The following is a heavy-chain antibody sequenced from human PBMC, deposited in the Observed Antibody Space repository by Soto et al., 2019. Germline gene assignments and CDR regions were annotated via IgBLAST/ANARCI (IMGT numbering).Heavy chain of an antibody. Sequence: QPGGSLRLSCAASGFNFRNYWMFWVRQAPGKGLVWVSRVNSNGTSTVYADSVKGRFTVSRDNAKNTLYLQMNSLRAEDTAVYYCARVKGVDCSGGSCLAGDLWGRGTLVTVSS. CDR1: GFNFRNYW. CDR2: VNSNGTST. V-gene: IGHV3-74*01. CDR3: ARVKGVDCSGGSCLAGDL. J-gene: IGHJ2*01. D-gene: IGHD2-15*01.